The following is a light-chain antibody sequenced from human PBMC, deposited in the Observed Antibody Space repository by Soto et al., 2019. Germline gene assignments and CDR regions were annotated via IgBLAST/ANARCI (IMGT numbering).Light chain of an antibody. CDR3: RPYGSSLSIT. Sequence: ESVLTQSPGTLSLSPGERATLSCRASQSVSSNYLAWYQHKPGQAPRLLIYGASSRTTGIPDRFSGSGSGTDFPLTISRLEPEDFAAYYCRPYGSSLSITFGKGTRLEIK. V-gene: IGKV3-20*01. J-gene: IGKJ5*01. CDR2: GAS. CDR1: QSVSSNY.